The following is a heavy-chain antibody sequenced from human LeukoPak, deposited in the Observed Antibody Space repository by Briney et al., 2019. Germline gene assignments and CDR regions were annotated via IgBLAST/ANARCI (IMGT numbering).Heavy chain of an antibody. D-gene: IGHD1-26*01. V-gene: IGHV1-46*01. CDR2: INPTGDST. CDR1: GYTFTSYY. J-gene: IGHJ5*02. CDR3: ARDNSVGDNAWWFDP. Sequence: PGASVKVSCKASGYTFTSYYMHWVRQAPGQGLEWMGLINPTGDSTAYAQKFQGRVTMTRDISTSTDYMELSSLRSEDTAIYYCARDNSVGDNAWWFDPWGQGTLVTVSS.